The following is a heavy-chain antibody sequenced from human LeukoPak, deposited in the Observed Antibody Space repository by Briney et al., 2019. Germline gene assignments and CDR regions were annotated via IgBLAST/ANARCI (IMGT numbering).Heavy chain of an antibody. J-gene: IGHJ5*02. Sequence: GGSLRLSCAASGFTFSSYAMSWVRQAPGKGLEWVSAISGSGGSTYYADSVKGRFTISRDNSKNTLYLQMNSLRAEDTAVYYCARGGSGSSTWFDLWGQGTLVTVSS. D-gene: IGHD5-12*01. CDR1: GFTFSSYA. V-gene: IGHV3-23*01. CDR2: ISGSGGST. CDR3: ARGGSGSSTWFDL.